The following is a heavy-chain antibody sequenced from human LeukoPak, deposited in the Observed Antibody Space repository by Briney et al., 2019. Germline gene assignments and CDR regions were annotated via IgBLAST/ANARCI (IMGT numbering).Heavy chain of an antibody. CDR2: ISAYEGST. D-gene: IGHD5-18*01. CDR1: GYTFTSYG. V-gene: IGHV1-18*04. CDR3: ARGRGARGYSYYTGQENWFDP. J-gene: IGHJ5*02. Sequence: ASVKVSCKASGYTFTSYGISWVRQAPGQGREWRGWISAYEGSTNYAQKLQGRVTMTTDTSTSTAYMELRSLRSDDTAVYYCARGRGARGYSYYTGQENWFDPWGQGTLVTVSS.